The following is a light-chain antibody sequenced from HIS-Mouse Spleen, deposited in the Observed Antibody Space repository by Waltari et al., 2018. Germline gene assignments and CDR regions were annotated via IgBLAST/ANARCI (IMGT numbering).Light chain of an antibody. V-gene: IGLV3-10*01. J-gene: IGLJ2*01. CDR1: ALPKKY. Sequence: SYELTQPPSVSVSPGQTARITCPGDALPKKYAYWYQRKSGQAPVLVIYEDSKRPSGIPEGCSGSSSGTMATLTISGAQVEDEADYYCYSTDSSGNHRVFGGGTKLTVL. CDR3: YSTDSSGNHRV. CDR2: EDS.